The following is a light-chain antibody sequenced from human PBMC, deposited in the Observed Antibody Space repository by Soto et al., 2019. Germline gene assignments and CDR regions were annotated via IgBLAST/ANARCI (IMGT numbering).Light chain of an antibody. CDR2: GAS. Sequence: EIVMTQSPATLSVSPGERATLSCRASQSVNSNLAWYQQKPGQAPRLLIYGASTRATGIPARFSGSGSGTEFTLTIGSLQSEDFAVYYCQQYNNWPLPFGGGTKVEIK. CDR1: QSVNSN. V-gene: IGKV3-15*01. CDR3: QQYNNWPLP. J-gene: IGKJ4*01.